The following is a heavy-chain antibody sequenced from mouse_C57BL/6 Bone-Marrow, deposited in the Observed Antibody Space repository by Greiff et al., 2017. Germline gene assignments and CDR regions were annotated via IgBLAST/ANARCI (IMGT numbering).Heavy chain of an antibody. CDR3: ALPANCGFAY. J-gene: IGHJ3*01. CDR2: IYWDDDK. D-gene: IGHD4-1*01. CDR1: GFSLSTSGMG. Sequence: QVTLKESGPGILQSSQTLSLTCSFSGFSLSTSGMGVSWIRQPSGKGLEWLAHIYWDDDKRYNPSLKSRLTISKDTSRNQVFLKITSVDTADTVTYYCALPANCGFAYWGQGTLVTVS. V-gene: IGHV8-12*01.